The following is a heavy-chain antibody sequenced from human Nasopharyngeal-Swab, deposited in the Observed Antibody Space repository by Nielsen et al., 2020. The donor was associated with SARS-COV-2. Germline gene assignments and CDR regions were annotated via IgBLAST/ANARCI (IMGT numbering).Heavy chain of an antibody. V-gene: IGHV4-4*02. J-gene: IGHJ4*02. CDR3: ARRTVAGTVIDY. CDR2: MHHSGST. D-gene: IGHD6-19*01. Sequence: VRQAPGKGLEWIGEMHHSGSTNYNPSLKSRVTISADKSKNQFFLKLSSVTAADTAVYYCARRTVAGTVIDYWGQGTLVTVSS.